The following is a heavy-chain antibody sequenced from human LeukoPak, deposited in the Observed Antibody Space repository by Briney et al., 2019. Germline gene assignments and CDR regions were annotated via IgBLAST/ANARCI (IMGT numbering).Heavy chain of an antibody. CDR3: ARRFKDGGGSGGIDY. Sequence: GESLKISCKGSGYSFTSYWIAWVRQMPGKGLKWMGIIYPDDSDTRYSPSFQGQVSISADKSISTAYLQWSSLRASDTAMYFCARRFKDGGGSGGIDYWGQGTLVTVSS. J-gene: IGHJ4*02. CDR1: GYSFTSYW. CDR2: IYPDDSDT. V-gene: IGHV5-51*01. D-gene: IGHD4-23*01.